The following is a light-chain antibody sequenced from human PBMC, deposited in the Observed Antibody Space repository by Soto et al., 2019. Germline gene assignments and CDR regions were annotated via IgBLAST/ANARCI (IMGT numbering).Light chain of an antibody. CDR2: EVS. V-gene: IGLV2-8*01. CDR3: SSSAGSKNWV. J-gene: IGLJ3*02. CDR1: SSDVGGYNY. Sequence: QSALTQPPSASGSPGQSGTISCTGTSSDVGGYNYVSWYQQHPGKAPKLMIYEVSKRPSGVPDRFSGSKSGNTASLTVSGLQAEDEDDNYCSSSAGSKNWVSGGGTELTVL.